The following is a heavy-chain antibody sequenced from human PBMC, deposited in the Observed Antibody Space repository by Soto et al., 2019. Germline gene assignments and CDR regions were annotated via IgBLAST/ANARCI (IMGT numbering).Heavy chain of an antibody. J-gene: IGHJ6*03. CDR1: GYTFTIYG. CDR2: ISAYNGNT. V-gene: IGHV1-18*01. CDR3: ARVDRTKYYMDV. Sequence: GVSVKVSCKASGYTFTIYGISWVRQAPGQGLEWMGWISAYNGNTNYAQKLQGRVTMTTDTSTSTAYMELRSLRSDDTAVYYCARVDRTKYYMDVWGKGTTVTVSS.